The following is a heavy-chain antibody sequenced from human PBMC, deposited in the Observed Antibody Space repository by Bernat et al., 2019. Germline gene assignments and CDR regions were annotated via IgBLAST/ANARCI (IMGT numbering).Heavy chain of an antibody. V-gene: IGHV3-30*01. Sequence: QVQLVESGGGVVQPGRSLRLSCAASGFTFSAYEIHWVRQAPGKGLEWVTLVTKDGSNKYYADSVKGRFTISRDNSKNTVDLGMDSLRTEDTAVYYCAQDFTSWGQGTLVSVSS. CDR1: GFTFSAYE. D-gene: IGHD3-10*01. CDR3: AQDFTS. CDR2: VTKDGSNK. J-gene: IGHJ4*02.